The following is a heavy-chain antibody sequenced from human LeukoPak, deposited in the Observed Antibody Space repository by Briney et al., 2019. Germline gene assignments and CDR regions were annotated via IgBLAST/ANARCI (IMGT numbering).Heavy chain of an antibody. V-gene: IGHV4-30-4*01. D-gene: IGHD3-10*01. CDR2: VYYSGST. CDR1: GGSISSGDFY. J-gene: IGHJ5*02. Sequence: PSETLSLTCTVSGGSISSGDFYWSWIRQPPGKGLEWIGYVYYSGSTYYNPSLKSRLNISVDTSKNQFSLKLSSVTAADTAVYYCARTYYYGSGTPGWFDPWGQGTLVTV. CDR3: ARTYYYGSGTPGWFDP.